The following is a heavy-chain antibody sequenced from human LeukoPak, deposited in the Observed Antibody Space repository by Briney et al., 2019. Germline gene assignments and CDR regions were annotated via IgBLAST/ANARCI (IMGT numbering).Heavy chain of an antibody. V-gene: IGHV3-66*01. J-gene: IGHJ4*02. CDR2: IYSGGST. CDR3: ARDERYGGNFN. CDR1: GFTVSSNY. D-gene: IGHD4-23*01. Sequence: GGSLRLSCAASGFTVSSNYMSWVRQTPGKGLEWVSVIYSGGSTYYADSVKGRFTISRDNSKNTLYLQMNSLRAEDTAVYYCARDERYGGNFNWGQGTLVTVSS.